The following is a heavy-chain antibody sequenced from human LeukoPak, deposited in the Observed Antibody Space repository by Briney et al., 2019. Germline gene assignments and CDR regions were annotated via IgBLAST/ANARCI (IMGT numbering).Heavy chain of an antibody. D-gene: IGHD3-9*01. CDR1: GYSISSGYY. CDR3: ARNLGKYYDILTGRGAFDI. CDR2: IYHSGST. J-gene: IGHJ3*02. V-gene: IGHV4-38-2*02. Sequence: SETLSLTCTVSGYSISSGYYWGWIRQPPGKGLEWIGSIYHSGSTYYNPSLRSRVTISVDTSKNQFSLKLSSVTAADTAVYYCARNLGKYYDILTGRGAFDIWGQGTMVTVSS.